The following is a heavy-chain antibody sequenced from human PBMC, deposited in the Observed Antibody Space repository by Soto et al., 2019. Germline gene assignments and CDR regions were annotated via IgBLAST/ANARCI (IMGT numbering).Heavy chain of an antibody. CDR1: GYTFTGYY. V-gene: IGHV1-2*04. D-gene: IGHD1-1*01. Sequence: QVQLVQSGAEVKKPGAPVKVSCKASGYTFTGYYMHWVRQAPGQGLEWMGWINPNSGGTNYAQKFQGWVTMTRDTSISTAYMELSRLRSDDTAVYYCARSPTGTTPNWFDPWGQGTLVTVSS. J-gene: IGHJ5*02. CDR3: ARSPTGTTPNWFDP. CDR2: INPNSGGT.